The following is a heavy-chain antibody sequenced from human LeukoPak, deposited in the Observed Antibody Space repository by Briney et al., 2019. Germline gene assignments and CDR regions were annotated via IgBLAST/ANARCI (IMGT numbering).Heavy chain of an antibody. CDR2: INPDGSTT. V-gene: IGHV3-74*01. CDR1: GFTFSSYG. CDR3: AKDLHYGSADY. J-gene: IGHJ4*02. D-gene: IGHD3-10*01. Sequence: GGSLRLSCAASGFTFSSYGMSWVRQAPGKGLVWVSFINPDGSTTNYADSVKGRSTISRDNAKNALYLQMNSLRAEDTAVYYCAKDLHYGSADYWGQGTLVTVSS.